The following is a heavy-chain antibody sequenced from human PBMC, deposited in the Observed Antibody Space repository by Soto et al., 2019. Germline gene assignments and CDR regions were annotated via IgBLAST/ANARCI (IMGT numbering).Heavy chain of an antibody. CDR3: VKGGYYSLFDI. D-gene: IGHD3-16*01. V-gene: IGHV3-23*01. CDR1: GFPFSSYA. CDR2: ISGSGGRT. Sequence: GGSLRLSCVASGFPFSSYAMSWVLQTPGKGLEWVSGISGSGGRTYYADSVKGRFTISRDNSNNTLSLQMHILRVEDTAVYFCVKGGYYSLFDIWGQGTMVTVS. J-gene: IGHJ3*02.